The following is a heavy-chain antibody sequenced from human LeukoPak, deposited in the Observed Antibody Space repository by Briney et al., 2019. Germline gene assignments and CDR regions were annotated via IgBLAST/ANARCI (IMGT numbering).Heavy chain of an antibody. CDR3: ARDSGNWLDP. V-gene: IGHV3-74*01. CDR1: GFTFSSYW. CDR2: IDSDGSTT. J-gene: IGHJ5*02. D-gene: IGHD3-10*01. Sequence: GGSLRLSCAASGFTFSSYWMHWVRQAPGKGLMWVSRIDSDGSTTTYADSVEGRFTISRDNAKNTLYLQMNSLRAEDTAVYYCARDSGNWLDPWGQGTLVTVSS.